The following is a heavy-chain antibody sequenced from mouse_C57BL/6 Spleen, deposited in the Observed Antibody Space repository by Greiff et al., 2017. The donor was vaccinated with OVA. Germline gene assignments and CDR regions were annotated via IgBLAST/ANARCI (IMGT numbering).Heavy chain of an antibody. V-gene: IGHV1-80*01. CDR3: ARSRGYGSSHYFDY. Sequence: QVQLQQSGAELVKPGASVKISCKASGYAFSSYWMNWVKQRPGKGLEWIGQIYPGDGDTNYNGKFKGKATLTADKSSSTAYMQLSSLASEDSAVYFCARSRGYGSSHYFDYWGQGTTLTVSS. J-gene: IGHJ2*01. CDR1: GYAFSSYW. CDR2: IYPGDGDT. D-gene: IGHD1-1*01.